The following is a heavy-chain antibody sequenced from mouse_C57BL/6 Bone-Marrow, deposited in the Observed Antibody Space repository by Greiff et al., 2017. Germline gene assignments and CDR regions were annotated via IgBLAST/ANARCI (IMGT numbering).Heavy chain of an antibody. D-gene: IGHD1-1*01. CDR1: GYTFTSYW. CDR3: ARSLCYTPLYYYAMDY. J-gene: IGHJ4*01. V-gene: IGHV1-64*01. Sequence: VQLQQPGAELVKPGASVKLSCKASGYTFTSYWMHWVKQRPGQGLEWIGMIHPNSGSTNYNEKFKSKATLTVDKSSSTAYMQLSSLTSEDSAVYDCARSLCYTPLYYYAMDYWGQGTSVTVSS. CDR2: IHPNSGST.